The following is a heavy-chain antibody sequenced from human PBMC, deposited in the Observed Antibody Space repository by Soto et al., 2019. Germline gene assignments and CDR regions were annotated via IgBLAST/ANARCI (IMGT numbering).Heavy chain of an antibody. J-gene: IGHJ6*02. CDR2: ISAYNGNT. CDR3: ARQNYYSTMDV. V-gene: IGHV1-18*01. Sequence: ASVKVSCKAAGYTFTSYFITWVRQAPGQGLEWMGWISAYNGNTNYAQMLQGRVTMTTDTSTTTAYMEMRSLASDDTAMYYCARQNYYSTMDVWGQGTTVTVSS. CDR1: GYTFTSYF.